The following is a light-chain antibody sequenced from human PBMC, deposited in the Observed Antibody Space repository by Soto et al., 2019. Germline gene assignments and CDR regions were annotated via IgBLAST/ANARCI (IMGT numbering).Light chain of an antibody. CDR3: QKSYSIPYT. Sequence: DIQMTQSPSSLSASVGDGVTITCRASKSISSYLNWYQQKPGKAPKLLIYAASSLQSGVPSRFSGSGSGTDFTLTISSLQPEDFATYYCQKSYSIPYTFGQGTKLEIK. CDR1: KSISSY. V-gene: IGKV1-39*01. J-gene: IGKJ2*01. CDR2: AAS.